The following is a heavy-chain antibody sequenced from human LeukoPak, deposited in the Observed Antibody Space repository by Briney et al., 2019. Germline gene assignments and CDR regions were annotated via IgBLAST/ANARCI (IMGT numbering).Heavy chain of an antibody. CDR1: GGSISSSSYY. CDR2: IYYSGST. Sequence: SETLSLTCTVSGGSISSSSYYWGWIRQPPGKGLEWIGSIYYSGSTYYNPSLKSRVTISVDTSKNQFSLKLSSVTAADTAVYYCARVSRADYYYGMDVWGQGTTVTVSS. CDR3: ARVSRADYYYGMDV. V-gene: IGHV4-39*01. J-gene: IGHJ6*02.